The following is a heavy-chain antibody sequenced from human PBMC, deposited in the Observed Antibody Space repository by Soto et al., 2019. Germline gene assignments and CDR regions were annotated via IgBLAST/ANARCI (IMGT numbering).Heavy chain of an antibody. J-gene: IGHJ4*02. CDR3: ARWGHYYDSSGYYSRTFDY. V-gene: IGHV4-34*01. CDR2: INHSGST. CDR1: GGSFSGYY. Sequence: NPSETLSLTCAVYGGSFSGYYWSWIRQPPGKGLEWIGEINHSGSTNYNPSLKSRVTISVDTSKNQFSLKLSSVTAADTAVYYCARWGHYYDSSGYYSRTFDYWGQGTLVTVSS. D-gene: IGHD3-22*01.